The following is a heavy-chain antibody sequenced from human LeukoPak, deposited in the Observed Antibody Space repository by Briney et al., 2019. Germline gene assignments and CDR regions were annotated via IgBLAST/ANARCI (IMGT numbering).Heavy chain of an antibody. V-gene: IGHV1-69*06. D-gene: IGHD5-24*01. CDR1: GYTFTGYY. J-gene: IGHJ3*02. Sequence: SVKVSCKASGYTFTGYYMHWVRQAPGQGLEWMGGIIPIFGTANYAQKFQGRVTITADKSTSTAYMELSSLRSEDTAVYYCASPPRDGYNRARGAFDIWGQGTMVTVSS. CDR3: ASPPRDGYNRARGAFDI. CDR2: IIPIFGTA.